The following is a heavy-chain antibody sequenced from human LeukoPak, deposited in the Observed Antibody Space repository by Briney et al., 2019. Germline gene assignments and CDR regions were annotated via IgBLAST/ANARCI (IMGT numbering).Heavy chain of an antibody. CDR2: INSDGSIT. CDR1: EFTFSTYW. V-gene: IGHV3-74*01. Sequence: GGPLRLSCAASEFTFSTYWMHWVRHGAGKGLVWVSRINSDGSITTYADSVKGRFTISRDNAKKILYLQMNSLRAEDTAVYYCASPLAYCGGDCYFQHWGQGTLVTVSS. D-gene: IGHD2-21*02. CDR3: ASPLAYCGGDCYFQH. J-gene: IGHJ1*01.